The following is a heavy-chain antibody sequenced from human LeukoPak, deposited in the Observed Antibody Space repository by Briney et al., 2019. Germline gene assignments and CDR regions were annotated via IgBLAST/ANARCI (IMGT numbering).Heavy chain of an antibody. CDR3: TRPYYDGSGSTPH. D-gene: IGHD3-10*01. CDR2: INSGGSNK. J-gene: IGHJ4*02. V-gene: IGHV3-74*01. Sequence: GGSLRLSCAVSGFTFSTYWMHWVRQAPGKGLVWVSLINSGGSNKIHADSVKGRLTISRDNAKNTLYLQMNSLRAEDTAVYYCTRPYYDGSGSTPHWGQGTLVTVSS. CDR1: GFTFSTYW.